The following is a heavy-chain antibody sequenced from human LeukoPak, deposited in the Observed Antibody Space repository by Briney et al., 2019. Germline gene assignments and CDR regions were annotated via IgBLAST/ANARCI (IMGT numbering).Heavy chain of an antibody. Sequence: PSETLSLTCTVSGGSISSSSYYWGWIRQPPGKGLEWIGSIYYSGSTYYNPSLKSRVTISVDTSKNQFSLKLSSVTAADTAVYYCARRKRITMVRGVSGGFDYWGQGTLVTVSS. J-gene: IGHJ4*02. CDR3: ARRKRITMVRGVSGGFDY. D-gene: IGHD3-10*01. CDR2: IYYSGST. V-gene: IGHV4-39*07. CDR1: GGSISSSSYY.